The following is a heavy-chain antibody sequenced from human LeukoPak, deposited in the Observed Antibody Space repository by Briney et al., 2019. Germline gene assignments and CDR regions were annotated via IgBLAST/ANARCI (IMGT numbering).Heavy chain of an antibody. CDR1: GASMTNYY. CDR3: ARGGYSYGRAFDY. Sequence: SETLSLTCTASGASMTNYYWNWIRQPAGKGLEWLGRIYSTGSADYNSSVKSRGTMSVDMSKSQISLRLNSVTAADTAVYYCARGGYSYGRAFDYWGQGALVIVSS. V-gene: IGHV4-4*07. D-gene: IGHD5-18*01. CDR2: IYSTGSA. J-gene: IGHJ4*02.